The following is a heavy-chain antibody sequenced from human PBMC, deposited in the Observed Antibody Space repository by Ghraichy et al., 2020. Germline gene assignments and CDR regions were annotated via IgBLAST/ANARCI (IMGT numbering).Heavy chain of an antibody. D-gene: IGHD2-15*01. CDR3: ARGTRPSCNGASCYPLDY. CDR1: GFTFETYA. Sequence: GGSLRLSCAVSGFTFETYAMTWVRQAPGKGPEWVSSIAGNGVDTYYIDSLKGRFTISMDSSKTTVYLQMNSVRAEDTAMYYCARGTRPSCNGASCYPLDYWGHGTLVTVAS. CDR2: IAGNGVDT. J-gene: IGHJ4*01. V-gene: IGHV3-23*01.